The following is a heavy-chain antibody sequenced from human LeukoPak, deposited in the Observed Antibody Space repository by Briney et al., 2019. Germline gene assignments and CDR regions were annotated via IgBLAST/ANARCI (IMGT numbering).Heavy chain of an antibody. D-gene: IGHD3-16*02. CDR3: ARGRRLGELSPETFDY. Sequence: GGSLRLSCAASGFTFSSYDMHWIRQATGKGLEWVSAIGTAGDTYYPGSVKGRFTISRENAKNSLYLQVNSLRAGDTAVYYCARGRRLGELSPETFDYWGQGTLVTVSS. CDR2: IGTAGDT. J-gene: IGHJ4*02. V-gene: IGHV3-13*04. CDR1: GFTFSSYD.